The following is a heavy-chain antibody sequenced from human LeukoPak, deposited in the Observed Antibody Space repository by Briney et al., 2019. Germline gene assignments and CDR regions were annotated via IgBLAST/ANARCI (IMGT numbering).Heavy chain of an antibody. CDR2: INHSGKT. CDR3: ARVHNYYGMDV. V-gene: IGHV4-34*01. CDR1: GGSFSGYY. Sequence: SETLSLTCAVYGGSFSGYYWSWIRQPPGKGLEWIGEINHSGKTNYNPSLKSRVSITLDTSKNQISLKLSSVTAADTALYYCARVHNYYGMDVWGQGTTVTVSS. J-gene: IGHJ6*02.